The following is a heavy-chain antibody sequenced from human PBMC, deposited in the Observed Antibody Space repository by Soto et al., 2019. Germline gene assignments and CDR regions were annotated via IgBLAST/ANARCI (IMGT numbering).Heavy chain of an antibody. CDR3: ARCPADCSSTSCYILFWFDP. D-gene: IGHD2-2*02. V-gene: IGHV4-38-2*01. CDR2: IYHSGST. CDR1: GYSISSGYY. J-gene: IGHJ5*02. Sequence: SETLSLTCAVSGYSISSGYYWGWIRQPPGKGLEWIGSIYHSGSTYYNPSLKSRVTISVDTSKNQFSLKLSSVTAADTAVYYCARCPADCSSTSCYILFWFDPWGQGTLVTVSS.